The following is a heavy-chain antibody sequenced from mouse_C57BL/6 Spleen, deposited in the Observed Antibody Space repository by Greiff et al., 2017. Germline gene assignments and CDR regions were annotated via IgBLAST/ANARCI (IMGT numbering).Heavy chain of an antibody. CDR2: ILPGSGST. CDR1: GYTFTGYW. Sequence: VQLQQSGAELMKPGASVKLSCKATGYTFTGYWIEWVKQRPGHGLEWIGEILPGSGSTYYNEKFKGKATFTADKSSNTSYMQLSSLTSEDSAIYCCTSRQLRGFAYWGQGTLVTVSA. V-gene: IGHV1-9*01. D-gene: IGHD3-2*02. CDR3: TSRQLRGFAY. J-gene: IGHJ3*01.